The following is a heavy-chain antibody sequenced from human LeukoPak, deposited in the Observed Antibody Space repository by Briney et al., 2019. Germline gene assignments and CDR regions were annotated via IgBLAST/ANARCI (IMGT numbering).Heavy chain of an antibody. Sequence: GASVKVSCKASGGTFSSYAISWVRQAPGQGPEWMGGIIPIFGAAIYAQKFQGRVTITADESTSTACMELSSLRSEDTAVYYCAASLEMATIFRSGYYYYGMGVWGQGTTVTVSS. CDR2: IIPIFGAA. V-gene: IGHV1-69*13. J-gene: IGHJ6*02. CDR3: AASLEMATIFRSGYYYYGMGV. D-gene: IGHD5-24*01. CDR1: GGTFSSYA.